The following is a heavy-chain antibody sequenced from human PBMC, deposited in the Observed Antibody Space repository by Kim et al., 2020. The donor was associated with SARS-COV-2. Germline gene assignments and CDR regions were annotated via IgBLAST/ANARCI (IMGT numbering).Heavy chain of an antibody. CDR1: GGSISGSSRY. D-gene: IGHD6-19*01. CDR3: ARLSEAQAGTDVDF. V-gene: IGHV4-39*01. J-gene: IGHJ4*01. Sequence: SETLSLTCAVSGGSISGSSRYWGLIRQPPKKGLEWIGRIYYSGRTYYNPSLKSRATRSVDTSKNQLSLKLTFVSAADTVLYYFARLSEAQAGTDVDFWG. CDR2: IYYSGRT.